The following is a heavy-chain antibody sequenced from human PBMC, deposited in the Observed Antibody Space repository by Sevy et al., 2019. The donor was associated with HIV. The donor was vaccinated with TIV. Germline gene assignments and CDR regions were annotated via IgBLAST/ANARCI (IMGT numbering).Heavy chain of an antibody. CDR2: IRSKAYGGTT. V-gene: IGHV3-49*03. CDR3: TRVNSNSWVGATGSFDI. CDR1: GFTFGDYA. Sequence: GGSLRLSCTASGFTFGDYAMSWFRQAPGKGLEWVGFIRSKAYGGTTEYAASVKGRFTILRDDSKSIAYLQMNSLKTEDTAVYYCTRVNSNSWVGATGSFDIWGQGTMVTVSS. D-gene: IGHD1-26*01. J-gene: IGHJ3*02.